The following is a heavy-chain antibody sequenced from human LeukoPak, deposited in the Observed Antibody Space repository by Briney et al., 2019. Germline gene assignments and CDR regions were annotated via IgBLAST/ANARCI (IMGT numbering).Heavy chain of an antibody. CDR1: GGSISSYY. Sequence: PSETLSLTCTVSGGSISSYYWSWIRQPPGKGLEWIGYIYYSGSTNYNPSLKSRVTISVDTSKNQFSLKLSSVTAADTAVYYCARSRDYYDSSGYYSTSAYNWFDPWGQGTLVTVSS. J-gene: IGHJ5*02. CDR3: ARSRDYYDSSGYYSTSAYNWFDP. V-gene: IGHV4-59*01. D-gene: IGHD3-22*01. CDR2: IYYSGST.